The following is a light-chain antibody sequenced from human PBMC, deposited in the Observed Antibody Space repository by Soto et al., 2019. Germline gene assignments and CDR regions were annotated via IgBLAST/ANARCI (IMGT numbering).Light chain of an antibody. CDR3: SSYTSNSHYV. V-gene: IGLV2-14*03. J-gene: IGLJ1*01. CDR1: SSDIGGYDH. Sequence: QPALTQPASVSGSPGQSITIPCTGTSSDIGGYDHVSWYQQHPGKAPKLMVYDVSNRPSGVSDRFSGSKSANTASLTISGLQAEDEADYYCSSYTSNSHYVSGTGTKVTVL. CDR2: DVS.